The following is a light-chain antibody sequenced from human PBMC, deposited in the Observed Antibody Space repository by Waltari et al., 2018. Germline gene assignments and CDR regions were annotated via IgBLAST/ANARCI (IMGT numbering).Light chain of an antibody. Sequence: DLQMPQSPSSLSSSLGHTVTTPCRASQSVSTWLAWYQQKPGKGPKLLLSKASILESGVPSRFSGSGSGTEFTLTINSLQPDDFATYYCQQYNSNSPYSFGQGTKL. CDR3: QQYNSNSPYS. J-gene: IGKJ2*03. V-gene: IGKV1-5*03. CDR2: KAS. CDR1: QSVSTW.